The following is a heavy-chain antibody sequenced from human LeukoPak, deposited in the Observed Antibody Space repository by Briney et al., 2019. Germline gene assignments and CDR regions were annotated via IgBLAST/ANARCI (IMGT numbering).Heavy chain of an antibody. V-gene: IGHV3-30*04. Sequence: GGSLRLSCAASGFTFSSYVMHWVRQAPGKGLEWVAVISYDGSNKYYAGSVKGRFTISRDNSKNTLYLQMNSLRAEDTAVYYCARDLPGITVAGATEHWGQGTLVTVSS. CDR2: ISYDGSNK. CDR1: GFTFSSYV. D-gene: IGHD6-19*01. J-gene: IGHJ1*01. CDR3: ARDLPGITVAGATEH.